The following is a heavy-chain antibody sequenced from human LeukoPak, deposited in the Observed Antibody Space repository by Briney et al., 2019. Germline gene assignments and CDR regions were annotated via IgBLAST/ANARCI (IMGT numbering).Heavy chain of an antibody. CDR3: ARARYSSGWSAENY. J-gene: IGHJ4*02. Sequence: GGSLRLSCAASGFTFSSYWMTWVRQAPGKGLEWVANIKQDGSEKYYVDSVKGRFTISRDNAKNSLYLQMNGLRAEDTAVYYCARARYSSGWSAENYWGQGTLVTVSS. D-gene: IGHD6-19*01. CDR2: IKQDGSEK. CDR1: GFTFSSYW. V-gene: IGHV3-7*01.